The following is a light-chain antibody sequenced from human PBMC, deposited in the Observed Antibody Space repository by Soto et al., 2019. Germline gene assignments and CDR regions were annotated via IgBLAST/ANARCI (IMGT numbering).Light chain of an antibody. CDR1: QSLVSSDGNTH. Sequence: DVVMTQSPLSLPVTLGQPASISCRSSQSLVSSDGNTHLIWFQQRPGQSPRRLIYKVSNRDSEVPDRFSGSGSGTDFTLEISRVEAEDVGVYYCMQATPLPWTFGQGTKVEIK. CDR3: MQATPLPWT. J-gene: IGKJ1*01. V-gene: IGKV2-30*01. CDR2: KVS.